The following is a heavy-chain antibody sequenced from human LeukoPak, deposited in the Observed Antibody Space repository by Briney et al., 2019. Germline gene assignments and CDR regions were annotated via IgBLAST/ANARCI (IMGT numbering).Heavy chain of an antibody. CDR2: IFTSGRT. CDR1: GGSISSGSYY. V-gene: IGHV4-61*02. CDR3: ARYDVWGTYRAFDY. Sequence: SETLSLTCTVSGGSISSGSYYWSWIRQPAGKGLELIGRIFTSGRTNYNPSLKSRVTISLDTSKNQFSLKLSSVTAADTAVYYCARYDVWGTYRAFDYWGQGTLVTVSS. D-gene: IGHD3-16*02. J-gene: IGHJ4*02.